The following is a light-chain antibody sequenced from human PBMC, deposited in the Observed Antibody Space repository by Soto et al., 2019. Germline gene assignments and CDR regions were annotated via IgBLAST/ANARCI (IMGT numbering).Light chain of an antibody. Sequence: VVTQPPSVSVAPGQPARITCGENNFASNTVRWYQQKPGQAPVLVVYDDSDRPTGIPERFSGSNSGNTATLTISRVEAGDEADYYCHIWDTTSDHPKFGGGTKLTVL. CDR3: HIWDTTSDHPK. V-gene: IGLV3-21*02. J-gene: IGLJ2*01. CDR1: NFASNT. CDR2: DDS.